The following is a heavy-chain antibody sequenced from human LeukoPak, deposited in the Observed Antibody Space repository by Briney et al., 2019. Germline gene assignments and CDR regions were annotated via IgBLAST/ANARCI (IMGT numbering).Heavy chain of an antibody. CDR1: ALTFSSYG. CDR2: ISYDGSNK. CDR3: ARDSTRLHYYDSSGYYLGY. D-gene: IGHD3-22*01. Sequence: GGSLRLSCAASALTFSSYGMGWVRQAPGKGIGWVADISYDGSNKYYADSVKGRFTISRDNSKNTLYLQMNSLRAEVTAVYYCARDSTRLHYYDSSGYYLGYWGQGTLVTVSS. V-gene: IGHV3-30*01. J-gene: IGHJ4*02.